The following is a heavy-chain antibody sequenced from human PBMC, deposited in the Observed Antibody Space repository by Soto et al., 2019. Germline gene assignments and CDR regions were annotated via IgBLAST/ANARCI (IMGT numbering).Heavy chain of an antibody. V-gene: IGHV1-18*01. D-gene: IGHD2-8*02. Sequence: GASVKFSCKASGFPFTTAGINWVRQAPGQVLECMVWISVYNGNTKYXXNFQGRVXXSTDTSTSGAXLELMXLTSDDTDVYYCAKSSLGATVCTDWRPGTLVTVSS. CDR3: AKSSLGATVCTD. J-gene: IGHJ4*01. CDR1: GFPFTTAG. CDR2: ISVYNGNT.